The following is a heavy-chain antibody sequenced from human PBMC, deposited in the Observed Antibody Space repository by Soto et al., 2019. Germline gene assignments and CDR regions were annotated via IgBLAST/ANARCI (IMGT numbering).Heavy chain of an antibody. V-gene: IGHV4-30-4*01. Sequence: QVQLQASGPGLVKPSQTLSLTCTVSGGSISSGDYYWSWIRQPPGKGLEWIGYIYYSGSTYYNPSLKSRVTISVDTAKHQFSLKLSSVTAADTAVYYCARERGLTTVWFDPWGQGTLVTVSA. CDR1: GGSISSGDYY. J-gene: IGHJ5*02. CDR2: IYYSGST. CDR3: ARERGLTTVWFDP. D-gene: IGHD4-4*01.